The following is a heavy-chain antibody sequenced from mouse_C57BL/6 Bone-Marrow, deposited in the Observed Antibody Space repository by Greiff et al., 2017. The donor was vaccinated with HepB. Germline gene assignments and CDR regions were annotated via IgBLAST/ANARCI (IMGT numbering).Heavy chain of an antibody. D-gene: IGHD1-1*01. J-gene: IGHJ4*01. Sequence: QVQLQQPGAELVRPGSSVKLSCKASGYTFTSYWMDWVKQRPGQGLEWIGNIYPSDSETHYNQKFKDKATLTVDKSSSTAYMQLSSLTSEDSAVYYCARGSSYRYYAMDYWGQGTSVTVSS. V-gene: IGHV1-61*01. CDR3: ARGSSYRYYAMDY. CDR2: IYPSDSET. CDR1: GYTFTSYW.